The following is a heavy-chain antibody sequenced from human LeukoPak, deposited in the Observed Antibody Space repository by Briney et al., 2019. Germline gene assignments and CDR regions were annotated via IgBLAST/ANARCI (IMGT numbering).Heavy chain of an antibody. J-gene: IGHJ4*02. Sequence: SETLSLTCTVFGGSLNSDSYYWSWVRQHPGKGLEWIGYISYRGGTYYNPSLKSRVTISVDTSKNQFSLKLSSVTAADTAVYYCARAPYDFWSGYYLYFDYWGQGTLVTVSS. D-gene: IGHD3-3*01. V-gene: IGHV4-30-4*02. CDR3: ARAPYDFWSGYYLYFDY. CDR1: GGSLNSDSYY. CDR2: ISYRGGT.